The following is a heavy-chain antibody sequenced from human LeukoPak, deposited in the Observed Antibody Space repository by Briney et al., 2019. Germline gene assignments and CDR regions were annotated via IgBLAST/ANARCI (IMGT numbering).Heavy chain of an antibody. D-gene: IGHD2-15*01. CDR1: GGSISSYY. V-gene: IGHV4-59*01. CDR2: IYYSGST. Sequence: SETLSLTCTVSGGSISSYYWSWVRQPPGEGLEWIGYIYYSGSTNYNPSLKSRVTISVDTSKNQFSLKLTSVTAADTAVYYCARDRDRLYAFDIWGQGTMVTVSS. CDR3: ARDRDRLYAFDI. J-gene: IGHJ3*02.